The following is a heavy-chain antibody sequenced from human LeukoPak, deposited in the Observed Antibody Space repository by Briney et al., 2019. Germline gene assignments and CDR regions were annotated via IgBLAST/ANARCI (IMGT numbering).Heavy chain of an antibody. J-gene: IGHJ6*02. CDR3: ARVDSYCSGEGCYYYYGMDV. V-gene: IGHV3-23*01. CDR2: ISGSGVAT. Sequence: GGSLRLSCAASGFTFSTYVMSWVRQAPGKGLEWVSGISGSGVATHYADSVKGRFTISRDNSKNALYLQMNSLRAEDTAVYYCARVDSYCSGEGCYYYYGMDVWGQGTTVTVSS. D-gene: IGHD2-15*01. CDR1: GFTFSTYV.